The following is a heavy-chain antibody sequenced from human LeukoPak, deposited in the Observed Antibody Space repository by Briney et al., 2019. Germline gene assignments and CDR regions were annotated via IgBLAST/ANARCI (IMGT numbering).Heavy chain of an antibody. CDR1: GYTFTSYG. V-gene: IGHV1-18*01. CDR3: ARAARSNWASYFDY. J-gene: IGHJ4*02. Sequence: ASVKVSCKDSGYTFTSYGVSWVRQAPGQGLEWMGWISAYNGYTDYAEKFQGRVTMTTDTSTSTAYMELRSLRSDDTAVYYCARAARSNWASYFDYWGQGTLVTVSS. D-gene: IGHD7-27*01. CDR2: ISAYNGYT.